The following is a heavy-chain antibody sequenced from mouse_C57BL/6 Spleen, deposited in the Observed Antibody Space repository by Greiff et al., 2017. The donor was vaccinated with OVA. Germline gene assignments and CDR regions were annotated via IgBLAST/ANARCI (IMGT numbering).Heavy chain of an antibody. J-gene: IGHJ4*01. V-gene: IGHV1-7*01. D-gene: IGHD1-1*01. CDR1: GYTFTSYW. Sequence: QVQLQQSGAELAKPGASVKLSCKASGYTFTSYWMHWVNQRPGQGLEWIGYINPSRGYTKYNQKFKDKATLTAAKSSSPAYMQLSSRTYEDSAVYDGAKDYYGSFDMDDWGQGTSVTVSS. CDR3: AKDYYGSFDMDD. CDR2: INPSRGYT.